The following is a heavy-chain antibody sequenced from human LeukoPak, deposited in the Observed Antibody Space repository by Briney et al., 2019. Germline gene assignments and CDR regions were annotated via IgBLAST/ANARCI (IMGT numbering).Heavy chain of an antibody. V-gene: IGHV3-23*01. CDR2: IFQGGGEI. Sequence: GGSLRLSCAASGFTFSTFAMIWVRQPPGKGLEWVSSIFQGGGEIHYADSVKGRFTISRDNSKNTLYLQMNSLRAEDTAVYYCAKDGWYYGSGSYYVYYYMDVWGKGTTVTISS. CDR1: GFTFSTFA. CDR3: AKDGWYYGSGSYYVYYYMDV. D-gene: IGHD3-10*01. J-gene: IGHJ6*03.